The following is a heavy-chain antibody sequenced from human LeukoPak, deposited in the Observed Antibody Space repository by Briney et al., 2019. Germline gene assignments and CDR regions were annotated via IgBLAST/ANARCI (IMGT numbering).Heavy chain of an antibody. V-gene: IGHV4-59*08. J-gene: IGHJ5*02. D-gene: IGHD1/OR15-1a*01. CDR1: GGSISGYY. Sequence: SETLSLTCTVSGGSISGYYWSWIRQPPGKRLEWIGYVYDTGATNYNPSLKSRFTISIDTSKNQSSLYLSSVTAADTAVYYCARLPLIATTRGGFDPWGQGTLVTVSS. CDR2: VYDTGAT. CDR3: ARLPLIATTRGGFDP.